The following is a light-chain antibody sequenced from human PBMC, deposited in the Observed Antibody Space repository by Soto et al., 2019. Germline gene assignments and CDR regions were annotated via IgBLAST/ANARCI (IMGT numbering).Light chain of an antibody. Sequence: DIQVTQSPSTLSASVGDRVTITCRASESIRTWLAWYQHKPGKAPKFLIYDASTLESGVPSRFSGSGSGTDFTLTISSLQPEDFATYYCQQFNNYPLTFGGGTKVDI. CDR3: QQFNNYPLT. J-gene: IGKJ4*01. V-gene: IGKV1-5*01. CDR1: ESIRTW. CDR2: DAS.